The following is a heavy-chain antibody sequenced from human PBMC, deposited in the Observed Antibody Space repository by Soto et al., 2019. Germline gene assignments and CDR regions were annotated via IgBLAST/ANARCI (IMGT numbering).Heavy chain of an antibody. D-gene: IGHD2-2*01. CDR1: GGSISSYY. CDR2: IYYSGST. V-gene: IGHV4-59*01. CDR3: ARGDCSSTSCYVPYYYMDV. J-gene: IGHJ6*03. Sequence: SETLSLTCTVSGGSISSYYWSWIRQPPGKGLEWIGYIYYSGSTNYNPSLKSRVTISVDTSKNQFSLKLSSVTAADTAVYYCARGDCSSTSCYVPYYYMDVWGKGTTVTVSS.